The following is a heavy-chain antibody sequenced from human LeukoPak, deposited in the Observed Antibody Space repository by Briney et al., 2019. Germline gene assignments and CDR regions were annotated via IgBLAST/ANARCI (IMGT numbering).Heavy chain of an antibody. CDR2: ISSSTNTI. CDR3: AKDDNWQQLVPDYYYGMDV. J-gene: IGHJ6*02. Sequence: PGGSLRLSCEVSGFPFTLYNMNWVRQAPGKGLEWLSYISSSTNTIYYADSVKGRFTISRDNAKNSLYLQMNGLGAEDTAVYYCAKDDNWQQLVPDYYYGMDVWGQGTTVTVSS. D-gene: IGHD6-13*01. CDR1: GFPFTLYN. V-gene: IGHV3-48*04.